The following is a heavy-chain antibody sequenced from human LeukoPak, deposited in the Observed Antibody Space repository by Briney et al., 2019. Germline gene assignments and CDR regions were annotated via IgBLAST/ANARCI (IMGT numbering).Heavy chain of an antibody. V-gene: IGHV3-9*01. J-gene: IGHJ4*02. Sequence: GRSLRLSCAASGFTFDDYAMHWVRQAPGKGLEWVSGISWNGGSIGYADSVKGRFTISRDNAKNSLYLQMNSLRAEDTALYYCAKDMMATIKRGSAIDYWGQGTLVTVSS. CDR2: ISWNGGSI. CDR3: AKDMMATIKRGSAIDY. CDR1: GFTFDDYA. D-gene: IGHD5-24*01.